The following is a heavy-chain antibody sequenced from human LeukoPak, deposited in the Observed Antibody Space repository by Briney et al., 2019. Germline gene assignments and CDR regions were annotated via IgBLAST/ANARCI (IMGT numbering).Heavy chain of an antibody. D-gene: IGHD6-13*01. CDR1: GGSISCYY. CDR3: ARLALFSPFRSSWYMFDY. J-gene: IGHJ4*02. Sequence: SEILSLTCAVYGGSISCYYWSWIRKPPGKGLDCIREINHSGSTNYNTSLKSRVTISVDTSKHQFSLKLSSVSAADTAVYYCARLALFSPFRSSWYMFDYWGQGTLVTVSS. V-gene: IGHV4-34*01. CDR2: INHSGST.